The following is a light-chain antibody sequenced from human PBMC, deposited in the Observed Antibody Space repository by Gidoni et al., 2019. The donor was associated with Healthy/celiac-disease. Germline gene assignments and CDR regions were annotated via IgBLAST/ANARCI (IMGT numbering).Light chain of an antibody. CDR2: GAS. CDR1: QSVSSSY. J-gene: IGKJ1*01. CDR3: QQYGSSPGT. V-gene: IGKV3-20*01. Sequence: VLTHSPGTLSLSPGERATLSCRASQSVSSSYLAWYQQKPGQAPRLLIYGASNRATGIPDRFSGSGSGTDFTLTISRLETEDFAVYYCQQYGSSPGTCGQGTKVEIK.